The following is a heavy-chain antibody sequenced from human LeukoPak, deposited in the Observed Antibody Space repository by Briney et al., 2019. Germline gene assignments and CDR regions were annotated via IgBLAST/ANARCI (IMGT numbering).Heavy chain of an antibody. V-gene: IGHV4-34*01. CDR2: INHSGST. J-gene: IGHJ4*02. CDR1: GGSLSGYY. D-gene: IGHD3-10*01. Sequence: SETLSLTCAVYGGSLSGYYWSWIRQPPGKGLEWIGEINHSGSTNYNPSLKSRVTISVDTSKNQFSLKLSSVTAADTAVYYCARRGRPNYYGSGSYYRYWGQGTLVTVSS. CDR3: ARRGRPNYYGSGSYYRY.